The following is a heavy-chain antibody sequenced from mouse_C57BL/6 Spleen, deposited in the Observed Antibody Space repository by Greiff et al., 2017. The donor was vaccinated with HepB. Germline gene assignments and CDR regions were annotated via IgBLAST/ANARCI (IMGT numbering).Heavy chain of an antibody. D-gene: IGHD2-3*01. J-gene: IGHJ4*01. CDR3: ARHGRDGYFMDY. Sequence: QVQLKQSGPGLVAPSQSLSITCTVSGFSLTSYGVHWVRQPPGKGLEWLVVIWSDGSTTYNSALKSRLSISKDNSKSQVFLKMNSLQTDDTAMYYCARHGRDGYFMDYWGQGTSVTVSS. V-gene: IGHV2-6-1*01. CDR1: GFSLTSYG. CDR2: IWSDGST.